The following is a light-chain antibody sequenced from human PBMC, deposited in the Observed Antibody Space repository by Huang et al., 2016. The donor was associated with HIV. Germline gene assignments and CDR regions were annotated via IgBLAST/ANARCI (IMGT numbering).Light chain of an antibody. V-gene: IGKV3-15*01. CDR2: GTS. Sequence: EIVMTQSPATLSVFPVEGATLSCRASPGFNTNLAWYQQKPGQAPRLLIYGTSTRATGVPARFGGSGSGTEVTLTISSLQSEDFAGYFCHQYNSWPITFGTGTKVDIK. J-gene: IGKJ3*01. CDR1: PGFNTN. CDR3: HQYNSWPIT.